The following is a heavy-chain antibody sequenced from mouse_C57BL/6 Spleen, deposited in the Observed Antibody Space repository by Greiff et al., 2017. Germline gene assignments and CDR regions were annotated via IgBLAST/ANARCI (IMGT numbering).Heavy chain of an antibody. Sequence: VQLQQPGAELVRPGTSVKLSCKASGYTFTSYWMHWVKQRPGQGLEWIGVIDPSDSYTNYNQKFKGKATLTVDTSSSTAYMQLSSLTSEDSAVSYCARPGYYGSSHYAMDYWGQGTSVTVSS. CDR2: IDPSDSYT. V-gene: IGHV1-59*01. CDR3: ARPGYYGSSHYAMDY. D-gene: IGHD1-1*01. CDR1: GYTFTSYW. J-gene: IGHJ4*01.